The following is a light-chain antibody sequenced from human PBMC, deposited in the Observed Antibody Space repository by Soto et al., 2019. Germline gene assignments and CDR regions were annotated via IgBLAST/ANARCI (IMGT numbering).Light chain of an antibody. CDR1: QSVSSY. CDR2: DAS. Sequence: EIVLTQSPATLSLSPGERATLSCRASQSVSSYLAWYQQKTGQAHRLLIYDASNRATGIPARFSGSGSGTDFNLTISSLEPEDFAVYYCQQRSNWPPLTFGGGTKVEIK. J-gene: IGKJ4*01. CDR3: QQRSNWPPLT. V-gene: IGKV3-11*01.